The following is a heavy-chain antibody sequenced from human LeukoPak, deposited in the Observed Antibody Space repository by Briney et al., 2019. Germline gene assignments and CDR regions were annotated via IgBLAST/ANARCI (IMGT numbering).Heavy chain of an antibody. CDR1: GFTFSSYG. V-gene: IGHV3-30*02. J-gene: IGHJ4*02. D-gene: IGHD5-24*01. CDR3: AKADEVASATIGPAGY. Sequence: PGGSLRLSCAASGFTFSSYGMHWVRQAPGKGLEWVAFIRYDGSNKYYADSVKGRFTISRDNSKNTLYLQMNRLRVEDTAVYYCAKADEVASATIGPAGYWGQGTLVTVSS. CDR2: IRYDGSNK.